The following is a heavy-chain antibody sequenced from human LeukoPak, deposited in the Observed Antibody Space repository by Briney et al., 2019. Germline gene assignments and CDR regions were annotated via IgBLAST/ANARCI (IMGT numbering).Heavy chain of an antibody. CDR1: GFTFSSYT. CDR3: GRVMEAAAGGTVDY. CDR2: ISYDGSNK. J-gene: IGHJ4*02. D-gene: IGHD6-13*01. Sequence: GGSLRLSCAASGFTFSSYTIHWVRQAPGKGLEWVTVISYDGSNKYYADPVKGRFTISRDNSKNTVYLQMNSLRPEDTAVYYCGRVMEAAAGGTVDYWGQGALVTVSS. V-gene: IGHV3-30-3*01.